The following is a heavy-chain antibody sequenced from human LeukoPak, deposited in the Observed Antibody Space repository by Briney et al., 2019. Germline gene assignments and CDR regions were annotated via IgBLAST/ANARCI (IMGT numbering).Heavy chain of an antibody. CDR3: ARLDFSGSYYFDY. CDR2: VYPGDSET. CDR1: GYSFSNYW. V-gene: IGHV5-51*01. Sequence: GESLKISCKGSGYSFSNYWIGWVRQMPGKGLEWRGIVYPGDSETRYSPSFEGQVTISADKSISTAYLQWSSLKASDTAMYYCARLDFSGSYYFDYWGQGTLVTVSS. D-gene: IGHD1-26*01. J-gene: IGHJ4*02.